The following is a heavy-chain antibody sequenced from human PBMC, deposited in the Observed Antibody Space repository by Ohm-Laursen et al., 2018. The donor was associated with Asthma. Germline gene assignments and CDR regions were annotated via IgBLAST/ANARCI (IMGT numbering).Heavy chain of an antibody. CDR2: ISSDDVTI. Sequence: GSLRLSCTASGFTFSLYAINWVRQAPGKGLEWVSYISSDDVTIYYADSVKGRFTISRDNAKHSLYLQMTSLRVEDTAVYFCARDLSTYYVFDHCGQGTLVTVSS. CDR1: GFTFSLYA. CDR3: ARDLSTYYVFDH. D-gene: IGHD3-10*01. V-gene: IGHV3-48*01. J-gene: IGHJ4*02.